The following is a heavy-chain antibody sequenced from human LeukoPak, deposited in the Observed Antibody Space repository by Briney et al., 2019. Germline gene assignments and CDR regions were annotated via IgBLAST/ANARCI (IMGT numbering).Heavy chain of an antibody. Sequence: SETLSLTCTVSGGSISSYYWSWIRQPPGKGLEWIGYIYYTGNTNYNPSLKSRVTISVDTSKNQLSLKLTSVTAADTAVYYCARENLVAEAAFDIWGQGTMVTVSS. D-gene: IGHD6-19*01. CDR2: IYYTGNT. CDR1: GGSISSYY. V-gene: IGHV4-59*01. J-gene: IGHJ3*02. CDR3: ARENLVAEAAFDI.